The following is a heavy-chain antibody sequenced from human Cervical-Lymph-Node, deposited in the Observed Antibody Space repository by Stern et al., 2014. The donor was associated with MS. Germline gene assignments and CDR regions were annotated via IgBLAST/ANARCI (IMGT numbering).Heavy chain of an antibody. CDR3: ARGAGDNWFDP. CDR2: IIPFVGTWTV. J-gene: IGHJ5*02. V-gene: IGHV1-69*01. CDR1: GG. D-gene: IGHD3-10*01. Sequence: QVQLMQSGADVKKPGSSVRVSCKASGGISWLRQAPGQGLEWMGGIIPFVGTWTVTYAQNFQGRLKIIADPSTTTTYRDLSSRRFADTAVYYCARGAGDNWFDPWGQGTLVSVSS.